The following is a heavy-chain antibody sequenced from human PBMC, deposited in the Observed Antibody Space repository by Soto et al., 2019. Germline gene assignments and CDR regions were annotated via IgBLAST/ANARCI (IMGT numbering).Heavy chain of an antibody. V-gene: IGHV4-4*02. Sequence: QVQLRESGPGMVRPSGTLSLTCAVSGTSISSTFWWTWVRQSPGKGLEWIGVIYHSGSTKYNPSLKRRVTISVKKTNTRSSLKLRAVTAADTAVYYCATLPPRIVVVRSEIPAWGQGTLVIVSA. CDR2: IYHSGST. CDR3: ATLPPRIVVVRSEIPA. D-gene: IGHD2-15*01. CDR1: GTSISSTFW. J-gene: IGHJ5*02.